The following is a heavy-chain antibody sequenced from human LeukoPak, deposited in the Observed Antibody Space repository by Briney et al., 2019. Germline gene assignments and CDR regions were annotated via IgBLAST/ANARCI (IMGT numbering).Heavy chain of an antibody. J-gene: IGHJ5*02. CDR2: IYYSGST. Sequence: SETLSLTCAVSGGSISSYYWGWIRQPPGKGLEWIGSIYYSGSTYYNPSLKSRVTISVDTSKNQFSLKLSSVTAADTAVYYCARGKLQRQPIGFDPWGQGTLVTVSS. CDR1: GGSISSYY. V-gene: IGHV4-39*07. D-gene: IGHD4-11*01. CDR3: ARGKLQRQPIGFDP.